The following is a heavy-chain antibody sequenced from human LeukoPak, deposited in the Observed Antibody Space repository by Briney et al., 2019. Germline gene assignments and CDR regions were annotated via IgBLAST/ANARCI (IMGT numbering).Heavy chain of an antibody. CDR1: GGSISSYY. D-gene: IGHD6-6*01. CDR2: IYYSGST. V-gene: IGHV4-59*01. Sequence: SETLSLTCTVSGGSISSYYWSWIRQPPGKGLEWIGYIYYSGSTNYNPSLKSRVTISVDTSKNQFSLKLSSVTAADTAVYYCARVRGGPSIAARWYFDYWGQGTLVTVSS. J-gene: IGHJ4*02. CDR3: ARVRGGPSIAARWYFDY.